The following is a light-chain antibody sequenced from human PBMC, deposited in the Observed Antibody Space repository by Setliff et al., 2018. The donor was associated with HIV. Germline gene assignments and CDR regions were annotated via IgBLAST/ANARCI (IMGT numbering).Light chain of an antibody. V-gene: IGLV2-23*02. J-gene: IGLJ1*01. CDR2: DVS. Sequence: QSALTQPAPVSGSPGQSITISCTGTSRDIGDNVVSWYQHYPGRAPKLIIYDVSERPLGVSSRFSASRSGNTASLTISGLQADDEAIYYCSSSTRSPTFLVFATGTKVTVL. CDR1: SRDIGDNV. CDR3: SSSTRSPTFLV.